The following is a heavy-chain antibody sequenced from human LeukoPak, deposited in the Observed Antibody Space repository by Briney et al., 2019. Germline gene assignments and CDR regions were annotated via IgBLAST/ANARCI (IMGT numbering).Heavy chain of an antibody. CDR3: ARGRSVTGDLDY. CDR2: IDPNSGGT. J-gene: IGHJ4*02. Sequence: ASVKVSCKASGYTFTGYYMHWARQAPGQGLEWMGRIDPNSGGTNYAQKFQGRVTMTRDTSISTAYMELSRLRSDDTAVYYCARGRSVTGDLDYWGQGTLVTVSS. CDR1: GYTFTGYY. V-gene: IGHV1-2*06. D-gene: IGHD7-27*01.